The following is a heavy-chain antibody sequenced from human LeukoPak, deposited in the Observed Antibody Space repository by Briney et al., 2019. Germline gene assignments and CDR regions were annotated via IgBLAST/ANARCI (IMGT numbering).Heavy chain of an antibody. Sequence: SSETLSLTCTVSGGSISSGGYYWSWIRQHPGKGLEWIGYIYYSGSTYYNPSLKSRVTISVDTSKNQFSLKLSSVTAADTAVHYCASGSYSIFSYWGQGTLVTVSS. CDR3: ASGSYSIFSY. D-gene: IGHD1-26*01. J-gene: IGHJ4*02. CDR1: GGSISSGGYY. V-gene: IGHV4-31*03. CDR2: IYYSGST.